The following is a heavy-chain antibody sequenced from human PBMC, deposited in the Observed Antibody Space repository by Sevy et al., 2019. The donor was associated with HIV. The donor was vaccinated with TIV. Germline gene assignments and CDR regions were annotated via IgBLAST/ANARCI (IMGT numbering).Heavy chain of an antibody. D-gene: IGHD2-8*01. J-gene: IGHJ3*02. CDR1: GFTFSRYA. Sequence: GGSLRLSCAASGFTFSRYAMNWLRQAPGKGLEWVSTISGSGGSTYYADSVKGRFTISRDNSKNTLDLQMNSLRAEDTAVYYCAKARWDIVLMVYGFAFDIWGQGTMVTVSS. V-gene: IGHV3-23*01. CDR2: ISGSGGST. CDR3: AKARWDIVLMVYGFAFDI.